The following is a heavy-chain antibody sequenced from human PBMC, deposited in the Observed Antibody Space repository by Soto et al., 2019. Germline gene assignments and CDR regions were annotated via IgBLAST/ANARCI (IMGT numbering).Heavy chain of an antibody. CDR1: GFTFSSYS. CDR3: ARGLEGIAAAGTEKNNWFDP. CDR2: ISSSSSTI. J-gene: IGHJ5*02. Sequence: GGSLRLSCAASGFTFSSYSMNWVRQAPGKGLEGVSYISSSSSTIYYADSVKGRFTISRDNAKNSLYLQMNSLRDEDTAVYYCARGLEGIAAAGTEKNNWFDPWGQGTLVTVSS. V-gene: IGHV3-48*02. D-gene: IGHD6-13*01.